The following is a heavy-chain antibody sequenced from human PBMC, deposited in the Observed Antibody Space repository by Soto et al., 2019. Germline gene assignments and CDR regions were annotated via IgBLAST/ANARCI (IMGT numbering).Heavy chain of an antibody. Sequence: GGSLRLSCAASGLTFSPYTMPWIRQTPGKGLEWVAVISYDGSNQYYADSVRGRFTISRDNSKNTLFLQMNSLRAEDTALYYCARGGGFCGSDCYQGGIDYPGKGTLVTVS. CDR3: ARGGGFCGSDCYQGGIDY. CDR1: GLTFSPYT. CDR2: ISYDGSNQ. D-gene: IGHD2-21*02. J-gene: IGHJ4*02. V-gene: IGHV3-30-3*01.